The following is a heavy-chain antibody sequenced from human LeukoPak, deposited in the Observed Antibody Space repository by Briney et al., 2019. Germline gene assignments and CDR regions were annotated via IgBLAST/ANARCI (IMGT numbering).Heavy chain of an antibody. J-gene: IGHJ4*02. CDR2: ISGSGGST. CDR1: GLTFSNAW. CDR3: AKGGRDY. Sequence: GGSLRLSRAASGLTFSNAWMSWVRQAPGKGLEWVSAISGSGGSTYYAESVKGRFTISRDNSKNTLYLQMNSLRAEDTAVYYCAKGGRDYWAREPWSPSPQ. V-gene: IGHV3-23*01.